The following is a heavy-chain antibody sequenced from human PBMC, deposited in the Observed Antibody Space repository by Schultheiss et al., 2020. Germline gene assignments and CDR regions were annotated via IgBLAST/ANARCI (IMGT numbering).Heavy chain of an antibody. CDR3: ARGGYSIGSYLDGEYYYGMDV. J-gene: IGHJ6*02. Sequence: SETLSLTRTVSGGSISSGDYYWSWIRQPPGKGLEWIGYIYDSGSTYYNPSLRSRVTISIDTSKSQFSLKLSSVTAADTAVYFCARGGYSIGSYLDGEYYYGMDVWGQGTTVTVSS. CDR1: GGSISSGDYY. V-gene: IGHV4-30-4*01. D-gene: IGHD3-22*01. CDR2: IYDSGST.